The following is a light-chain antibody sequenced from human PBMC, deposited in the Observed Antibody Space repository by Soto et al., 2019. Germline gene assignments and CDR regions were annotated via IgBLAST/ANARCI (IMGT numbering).Light chain of an antibody. CDR1: SSNIGSNS. CDR2: SDH. CDR3: AAWDDTLKGYV. J-gene: IGLJ1*01. V-gene: IGLV1-44*01. Sequence: SVLTPPPSASETPGRRVVISCSGSSSNIGSNSVNWYQQLPGTAPKLLIYSDHQRPSGVPDRFSGSKSGTSASLAISGLQSDDEADYYCAAWDDTLKGYVLATGTKVTVL.